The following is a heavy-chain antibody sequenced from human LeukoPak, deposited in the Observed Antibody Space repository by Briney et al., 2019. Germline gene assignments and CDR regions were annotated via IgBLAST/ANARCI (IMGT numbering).Heavy chain of an antibody. J-gene: IGHJ6*03. CDR1: GFTFSNAW. D-gene: IGHD1-20*01. Sequence: PGGSLRLSCAASGFTFSNAWMSWVRQAPGKGLEWVSAISGSGGSTYYADSVKDRFTISRDNSKNTLYLQMNSLRAEDTAVYYCAKDMTYNWNDVIYYYYYMDVWGKGTTVTISS. V-gene: IGHV3-23*01. CDR3: AKDMTYNWNDVIYYYYYMDV. CDR2: ISGSGGST.